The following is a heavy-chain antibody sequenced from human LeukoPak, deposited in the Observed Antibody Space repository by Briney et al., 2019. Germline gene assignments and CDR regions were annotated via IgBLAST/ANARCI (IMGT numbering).Heavy chain of an antibody. Sequence: GGSLRLSCAASGFTFSSYAMHWVRQAPGKGLEWVAVISYDGSNKYYADSVKGRFTISRDNSKNTLYLQMNSLRAEDTAVYYGARPDMADYESMDVWGQGTTVTVSS. CDR2: ISYDGSNK. J-gene: IGHJ6*02. CDR3: ARPDMADYESMDV. D-gene: IGHD3-16*01. CDR1: GFTFSSYA. V-gene: IGHV3-30-3*01.